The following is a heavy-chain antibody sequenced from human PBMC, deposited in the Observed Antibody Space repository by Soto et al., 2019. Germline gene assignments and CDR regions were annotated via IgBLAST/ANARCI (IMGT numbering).Heavy chain of an antibody. D-gene: IGHD1-7*01. V-gene: IGHV3-30*01. CDR3: ARAFRITGSTSYFDY. Sequence: LRLSFAASGFTFSRYAMHWVRQAPGKGLYWVAVISYDGGSEDYADSVKGRFTISRDNSKNTLYLQMNSLRVEDTAVYYCARAFRITGSTSYFDYWGQGTLVTVSS. J-gene: IGHJ4*02. CDR2: ISYDGGSE. CDR1: GFTFSRYA.